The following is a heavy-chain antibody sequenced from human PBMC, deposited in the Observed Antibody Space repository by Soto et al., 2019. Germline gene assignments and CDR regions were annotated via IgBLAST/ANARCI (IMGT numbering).Heavy chain of an antibody. D-gene: IGHD5-18*01. V-gene: IGHV3-66*01. J-gene: IGHJ6*02. CDR2: IYSGGST. CDR3: AREGAAMALDV. CDR1: GFTVSSNY. Sequence: EVQLVESGGGLVQPGGSLRLSCAASGFTVSSNYMSWVRQAPGKGLEWGSVIYSGGSTYYADSVKGRFTISRDNSKNTLYLQRNSRRAEDTAVYYCAREGAAMALDVWGQGTTVTVSS.